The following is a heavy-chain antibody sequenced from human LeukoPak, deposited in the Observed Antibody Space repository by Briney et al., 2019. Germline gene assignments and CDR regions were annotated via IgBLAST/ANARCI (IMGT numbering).Heavy chain of an antibody. Sequence: EASVKVSCKASGYTFTSYYMHWVRQAPGQGLEWMGWINPNSGGTNYAQKFQGRVTMTRDTSISTAYMELSRLRSDDTAVYYCAREVIPPSPGVVDYWGQGTLVTVSS. CDR3: AREVIPPSPGVVDY. J-gene: IGHJ4*02. CDR1: GYTFTSYY. D-gene: IGHD3-16*02. CDR2: INPNSGGT. V-gene: IGHV1-2*02.